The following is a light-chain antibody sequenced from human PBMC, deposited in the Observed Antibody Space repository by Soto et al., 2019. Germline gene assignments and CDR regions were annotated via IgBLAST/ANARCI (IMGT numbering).Light chain of an antibody. V-gene: IGKV3-20*01. CDR2: DAS. CDR1: QSVSSY. J-gene: IGKJ3*01. Sequence: TQSPSTLSASVGDRVTITCRASQSVSSYLAWYQQKPGQAPRLLIYDASNRATGIPDRFSGSGSGTDFTLTITRLEPEDFAVYSCQQYGRSPFTFGPGTKVDIK. CDR3: QQYGRSPFT.